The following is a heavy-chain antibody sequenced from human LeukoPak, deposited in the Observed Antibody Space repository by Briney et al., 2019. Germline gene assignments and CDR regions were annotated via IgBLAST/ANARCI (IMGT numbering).Heavy chain of an antibody. CDR2: ISSSSSYI. CDR1: GSGFTLSYSW. D-gene: IGHD2-21*01. J-gene: IGHJ4*02. V-gene: IGHV3-21*01. Sequence: PGGSLRLSCAASGSGFTLSYSWMSWVRQAPGKGLEWVSSISSSSSYIYYADSVKGRFTISRDNAKNSLYLQMNSLRAEDTAVYYCATEKGDSPDYWGQGTLVTVSS. CDR3: ATEKGDSPDY.